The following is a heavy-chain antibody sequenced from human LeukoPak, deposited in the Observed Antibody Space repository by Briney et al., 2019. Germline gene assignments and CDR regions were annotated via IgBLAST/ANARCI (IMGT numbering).Heavy chain of an antibody. V-gene: IGHV1-24*01. CDR1: GYTLTELS. CDR2: FDPEDGET. D-gene: IGHD3-10*01. CDR3: ARSMVRGVIIGDRTPSYNWFDP. J-gene: IGHJ5*02. Sequence: ASVKVSCKVSGYTLTELSMHWVRQAPGKGLEWMGGFDPEDGETIYAQKFQGRVTMTEDTSTDTAYMELSSLRSEDTAVYYCARSMVRGVIIGDRTPSYNWFDPWGQGTLVTVSS.